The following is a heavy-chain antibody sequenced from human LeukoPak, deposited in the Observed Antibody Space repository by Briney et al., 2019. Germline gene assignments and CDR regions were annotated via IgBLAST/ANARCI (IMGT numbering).Heavy chain of an antibody. CDR1: GFTFSDHY. D-gene: IGHD5-12*01. J-gene: IGHJ6*03. Sequence: PGGSLRLSCAASGFTFSDHYMDWVRQAPGKGLEWVGRTRNKANSYTTEYAASVNGRFTISRDDSKNSLYLQMNSLKTEDTAVYYCARGSRGYSGYDYDYYYYYYMDVWGKGTTVTVSS. CDR2: TRNKANSYTT. V-gene: IGHV3-72*01. CDR3: ARGSRGYSGYDYDYYYYYYMDV.